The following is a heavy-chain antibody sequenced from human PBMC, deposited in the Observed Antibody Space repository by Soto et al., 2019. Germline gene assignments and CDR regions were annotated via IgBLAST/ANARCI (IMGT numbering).Heavy chain of an antibody. CDR3: ARVSRRDYYYGMDV. CDR2: IYSGGST. J-gene: IGHJ6*02. CDR1: GFTVSSNY. Sequence: GGSLRLSCAASGFTVSSNYMSWVRQAPGKGLEWVSVIYSGGSTYYADSVKGRFTISRDNSKNTLYLQMNSLRAEDTAVYYCARVSRRDYYYGMDVWGQGTTVTVSS. V-gene: IGHV3-53*01.